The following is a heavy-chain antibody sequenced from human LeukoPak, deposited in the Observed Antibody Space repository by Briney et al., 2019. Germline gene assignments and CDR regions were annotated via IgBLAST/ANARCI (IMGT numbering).Heavy chain of an antibody. CDR3: ARSLADYYDSSGYLAYYFDY. V-gene: IGHV1-8*01. Sequence: GASVKVSCKASGYTFTSYDINWVRQATGQGLEWMGWMNPNSGNTGYAQKFQGRVTMTRNTSISTAYMELSSLRSEDTAVYYCARSLADYYDSSGYLAYYFDYWGQGTLVTVSS. CDR1: GYTFTSYD. D-gene: IGHD3-22*01. J-gene: IGHJ4*02. CDR2: MNPNSGNT.